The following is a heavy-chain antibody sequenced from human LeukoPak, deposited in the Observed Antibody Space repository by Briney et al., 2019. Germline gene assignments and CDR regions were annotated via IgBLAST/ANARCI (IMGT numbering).Heavy chain of an antibody. J-gene: IGHJ4*02. CDR2: IYYSGST. Sequence: PSETLSLTCTVSGGSISSGNYYWSWIRQPPGKGLEWIGYIYYSGSTNYNPSLKSRVTISVDTSKNQFSLKLSSVTAADTAVYYCAREQGRDGYNYDYWGQGTLVTVSS. D-gene: IGHD5-24*01. CDR1: GGSISSGNYY. V-gene: IGHV4-61*01. CDR3: AREQGRDGYNYDY.